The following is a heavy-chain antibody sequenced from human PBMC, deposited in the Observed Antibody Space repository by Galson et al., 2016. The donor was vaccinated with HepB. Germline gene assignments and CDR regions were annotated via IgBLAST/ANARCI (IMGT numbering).Heavy chain of an antibody. Sequence: PALVKPTQTLTLTCTFSGFSLTTSAMCVSWIRQPPGKPLEWLARIDWDDDKYYNPPLKARLTVSKDAAGNQVVLTMTNVDPVDTAIYYCARTVVPHIGSSRHYYRFAPFDVWGQGTVVTVSS. J-gene: IGHJ3*01. D-gene: IGHD3-22*01. CDR3: ARTVVPHIGSSRHYYRFAPFDV. V-gene: IGHV2-70*11. CDR1: GFSLTTSAMC. CDR2: IDWDDDK.